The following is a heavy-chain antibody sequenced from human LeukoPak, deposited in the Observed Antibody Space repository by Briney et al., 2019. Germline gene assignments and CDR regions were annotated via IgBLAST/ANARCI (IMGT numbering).Heavy chain of an antibody. CDR2: IYYSGST. CDR3: ARLPSAFAVVPAARTPFDY. V-gene: IGHV4-39*01. D-gene: IGHD2-2*01. J-gene: IGHJ4*02. Sequence: SETLSLTCTVSGGSISSSSYYWGWIRQPPGKGLEWIGSIYYSGSTYYNPSLKSRVTISVDTSKNQFSLKLSSVTAADTAVYYCARLPSAFAVVPAARTPFDYWGQGTLVTVSS. CDR1: GGSISSSSYY.